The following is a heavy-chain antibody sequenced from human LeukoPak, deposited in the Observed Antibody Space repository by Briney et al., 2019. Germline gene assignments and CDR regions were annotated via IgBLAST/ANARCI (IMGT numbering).Heavy chain of an antibody. D-gene: IGHD2-21*01. CDR1: GFTFSNYV. CDR3: AKTVQSYCAGDCHH. Sequence: PGGSLRLSCAASGFTFSNYVMSWVRRAPGKGLEWVSGINTSGGSAYADSVKGRFTISRDNSKNILCLQMNSLRAEDTAVYYCAKTVQSYCAGDCHHWGQGTLVTVSS. CDR2: INTSGGSA. J-gene: IGHJ1*01. V-gene: IGHV3-23*01.